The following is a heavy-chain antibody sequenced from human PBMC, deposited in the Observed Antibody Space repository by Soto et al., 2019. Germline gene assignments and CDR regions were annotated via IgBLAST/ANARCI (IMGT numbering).Heavy chain of an antibody. J-gene: IGHJ6*02. CDR3: ARTYSGGSGGGRSMDV. Sequence: QVQLQESGPGLVKPSETLSLTCTVSGGSVSSGSFYWGWIRQPPGKGLEWIGNIYDSGHTHHNPAIKRRVTILVDTSKHQFSLKLNSVTAADTAMYYCARTYSGGSGGGRSMDVWGQGTTVTVS. V-gene: IGHV4-61*01. CDR2: IYDSGHT. D-gene: IGHD3-16*01. CDR1: GGSVSSGSFY.